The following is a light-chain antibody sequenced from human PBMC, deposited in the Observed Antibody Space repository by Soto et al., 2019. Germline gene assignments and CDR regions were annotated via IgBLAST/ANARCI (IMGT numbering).Light chain of an antibody. CDR1: SNDFGTYYF. V-gene: IGLV2-23*01. CDR2: DGT. CDR3: CSYATYNMI. J-gene: IGLJ2*01. Sequence: QSALTQPASVSGSPGQSITISCTRTSNDFGTYYFVSWYQQHPDKAPKLIIYDGTERPSGVSNRFSGSKSGNTASLTISGLQAEDEARYYCCSYATYNMILGGGTKLTVL.